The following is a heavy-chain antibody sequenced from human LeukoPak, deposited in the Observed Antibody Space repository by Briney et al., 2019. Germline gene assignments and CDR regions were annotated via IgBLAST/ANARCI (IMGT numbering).Heavy chain of an antibody. CDR3: ARGVAWSVDY. D-gene: IGHD2-15*01. CDR2: INHSGST. CDR1: GGSISSSSYY. J-gene: IGHJ4*02. Sequence: SETLSLTCTVSGGSISSSSYYWSWIRQPPGKGLEWIGEINHSGSTNYNPSLKSRVTISVDTSKNQFSLKLSSVTAADTAVYYCARGVAWSVDYWGQGTLVIVSS. V-gene: IGHV4-39*07.